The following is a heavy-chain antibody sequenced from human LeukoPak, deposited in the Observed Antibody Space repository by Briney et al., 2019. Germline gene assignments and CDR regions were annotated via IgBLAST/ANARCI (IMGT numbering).Heavy chain of an antibody. CDR1: GGSISSSTYY. V-gene: IGHV4-39*07. D-gene: IGHD1-14*01. CDR3: ARHRRYSGTNSYYYYYYMDV. Sequence: SETLSLTCTVSGGSISSSTYYWGWIRQPPGKGLEWIGSMYYSSGNTYYNPSLKSRVTISVDTSKNQFSLKLSSVTTADTAVYYCARHRRYSGTNSYYYYYYMDVWGKGTTVTISS. J-gene: IGHJ6*03. CDR2: MYYSSGNT.